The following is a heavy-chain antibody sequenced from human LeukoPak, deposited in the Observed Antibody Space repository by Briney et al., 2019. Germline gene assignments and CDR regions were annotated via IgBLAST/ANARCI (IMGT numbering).Heavy chain of an antibody. CDR3: AKGRITMIVVVTEYFQH. CDR1: GFTFSSYA. CDR2: IRGSGGST. J-gene: IGHJ1*01. Sequence: GGSLRLSCAASGFTFSSYAMSWVRLAPGKGLEWVSAIRGSGGSTYYADSVKGRFTISRDNSKNTLYLQMNSLRAEDTAVYYCAKGRITMIVVVTEYFQHWGQGTLVTVSS. D-gene: IGHD3-22*01. V-gene: IGHV3-23*01.